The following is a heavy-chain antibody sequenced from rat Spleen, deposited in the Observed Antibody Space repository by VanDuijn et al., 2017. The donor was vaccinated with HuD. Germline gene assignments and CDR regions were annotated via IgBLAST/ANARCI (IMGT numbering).Heavy chain of an antibody. CDR2: MWSGGST. D-gene: IGHD1-4*01. J-gene: IGHJ2*01. Sequence: QVQLMESGPGLVQPSETLSLTCTVSGFSLTSYNVHWVRQPPGKGLEWMGVMWSGGSTDYNSALKSRLSISRDTSKNQVFLKMNSLQSEDTTTYYCARDQRYPGALDYWGQGVMVTVSS. CDR3: ARDQRYPGALDY. V-gene: IGHV2-45*01. CDR1: GFSLTSYN.